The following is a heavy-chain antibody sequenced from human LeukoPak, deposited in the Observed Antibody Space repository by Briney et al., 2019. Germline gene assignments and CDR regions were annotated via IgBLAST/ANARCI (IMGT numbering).Heavy chain of an antibody. Sequence: SETLSLTCIVSGASITTYSWNWLRQFPGKGLEWIGYFSIGGATDYTSSLRSRVTISRDTSKNQLSLKLTSVTAADTAVYYCARWDERDWAYGTWGPGMLVTVSS. J-gene: IGHJ5*02. V-gene: IGHV4-4*08. CDR2: FSIGGAT. CDR1: GASITTYS. D-gene: IGHD2-21*02. CDR3: ARWDERDWAYGT.